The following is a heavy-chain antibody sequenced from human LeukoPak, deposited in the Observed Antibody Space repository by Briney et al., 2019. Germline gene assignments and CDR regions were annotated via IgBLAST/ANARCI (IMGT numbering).Heavy chain of an antibody. V-gene: IGHV4-38-2*02. CDR2: GYHSGNT. CDR1: GYSISSDYY. Sequence: PSETLSLTCTVSGYSISSDYYWGWIRQPPGKGLEYIAIGYHSGNTYYNPSLKSRVTMPVDTSKNQFSLKLSSVTAADTAVYYCARYSTSRAPNPYIFDPWGQGTLVTVSS. D-gene: IGHD6-13*01. CDR3: ARYSTSRAPNPYIFDP. J-gene: IGHJ5*02.